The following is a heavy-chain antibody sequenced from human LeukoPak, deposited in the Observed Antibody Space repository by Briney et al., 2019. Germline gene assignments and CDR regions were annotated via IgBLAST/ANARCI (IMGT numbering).Heavy chain of an antibody. CDR3: ARVGYCSSTSCSPRGWFDP. Sequence: ASVKVSCEASGYTFTSYYMHWVRQAPGQGLEWMGIINPSGGSTSYAQKFQGRVTMTRDTSTSTVYMELSSLRSEDTAVYYCARVGYCSSTSCSPRGWFDPWGQGTLVTVSS. CDR1: GYTFTSYY. J-gene: IGHJ5*02. V-gene: IGHV1-46*01. CDR2: INPSGGST. D-gene: IGHD2-2*01.